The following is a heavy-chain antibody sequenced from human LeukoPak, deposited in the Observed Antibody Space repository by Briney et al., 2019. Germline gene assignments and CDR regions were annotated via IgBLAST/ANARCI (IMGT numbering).Heavy chain of an antibody. J-gene: IGHJ4*02. Sequence: PSETLSLTCTVSGGSISSFYWSWSRQPAGKGLEWIGRIYTSGRTYYNPSLKSRVTMSVDTSKNQFSLQLSSVTAADTAVYYCARETPSGSYHVLDYWGQGTLVTVSS. CDR2: IYTSGRT. V-gene: IGHV4-4*07. D-gene: IGHD1-26*01. CDR1: GGSISSFY. CDR3: ARETPSGSYHVLDY.